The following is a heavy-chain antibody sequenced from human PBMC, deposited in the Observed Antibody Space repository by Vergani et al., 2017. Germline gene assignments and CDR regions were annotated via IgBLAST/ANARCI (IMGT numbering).Heavy chain of an antibody. Sequence: QITLKESGPTLVKPTQTLTLTCTFSGFSLSTSGVGVGWIRQPPGKALEWLAHIFSNDEKSYSTSLKSRLTISKDTSKSQVVLTMTNMDPVDTATYYCARILNYGSGRRYYYYMDVWGKGTTVTVSS. CDR3: ARILNYGSGRRYYYYMDV. V-gene: IGHV2-26*01. J-gene: IGHJ6*03. D-gene: IGHD3-10*01. CDR1: GFSLSTSGVG. CDR2: IFSNDEK.